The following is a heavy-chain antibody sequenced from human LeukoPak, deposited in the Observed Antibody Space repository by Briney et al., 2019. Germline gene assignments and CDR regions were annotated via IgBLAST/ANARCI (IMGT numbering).Heavy chain of an antibody. CDR2: IYHSGST. CDR3: ASGGSGSYYVFDY. V-gene: IGHV4-38-2*02. D-gene: IGHD3-10*01. CDR1: GGSISSYY. J-gene: IGHJ4*02. Sequence: PSETLSLTCTVSGGSISSYYWGWIRQPPGKGLEWIGSIYHSGSTYYNPSLKSRVTISVDTSKNQFSLKLSSVTAADTAVYYCASGGSGSYYVFDYWGQGTLVTVSS.